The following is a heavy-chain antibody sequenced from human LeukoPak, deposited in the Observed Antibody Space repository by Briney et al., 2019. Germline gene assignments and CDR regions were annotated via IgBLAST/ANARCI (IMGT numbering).Heavy chain of an antibody. J-gene: IGHJ4*02. CDR3: ARADFWSGPSEY. CDR2: INPSGGST. V-gene: IGHV1-46*01. Sequence: ASVNVSCKASGYTFTRYYMHWVRQAPEQGLERMGTINPSGGSTSYAQKFQGRVIITWATSTSTVYMELSSLRSEDTAVYCCARADFWSGPSEYWGQRTLVTVSS. D-gene: IGHD3-3*01. CDR1: GYTFTRYY.